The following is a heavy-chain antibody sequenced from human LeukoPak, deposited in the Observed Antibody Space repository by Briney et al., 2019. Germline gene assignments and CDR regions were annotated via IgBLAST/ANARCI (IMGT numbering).Heavy chain of an antibody. CDR3: ARMDGTRGGFGELLLNLYYYYYMDV. CDR2: INWNGGST. J-gene: IGHJ6*03. Sequence: GGSLRPSCAASGFTFDDYGMSWVRQAPGKGLEWVSGINWNGGSTGYADSVKGRFTISRDNAKNSLYLQMNSLRAEDTALYYCARMDGTRGGFGELLLNLYYYYYMDVWGKGTTVTVSS. V-gene: IGHV3-20*04. D-gene: IGHD3-10*01. CDR1: GFTFDDYG.